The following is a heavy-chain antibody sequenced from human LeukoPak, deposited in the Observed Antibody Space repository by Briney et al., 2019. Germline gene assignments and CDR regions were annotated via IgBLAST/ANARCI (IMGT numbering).Heavy chain of an antibody. CDR1: GGSINSGSYY. CDR2: FYISGST. J-gene: IGHJ6*03. Sequence: PSETLSLTCTVSGGSINSGSYYWSWIRQPAGKGLEWIGRFYISGSTNYNPSLKSRVTISVDMSKPQFYLELSSVTATDTAVYYWARARYREINYAYAGGFYHMDVWGKGTTVTVSS. D-gene: IGHD1-26*01. CDR3: ARARYREINYAYAGGFYHMDV. V-gene: IGHV4-61*02.